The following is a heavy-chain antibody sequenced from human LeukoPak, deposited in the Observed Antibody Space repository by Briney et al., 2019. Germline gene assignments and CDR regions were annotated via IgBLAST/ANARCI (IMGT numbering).Heavy chain of an antibody. V-gene: IGHV1-69*04. J-gene: IGHJ6*02. CDR3: ARGSYEDFWSGYYPYYYYGMDV. D-gene: IGHD3-3*01. CDR1: GGTFSSYA. Sequence: SVKVSCKASGGTFSSYAISWVRQAPGQGHEWMGRIIPILGIANYAQKFQGRVTITADKSTSTAYMELSSLRSEDTAVYYCARGSYEDFWSGYYPYYYYGMDVWGQGTTVTVSS. CDR2: IIPILGIA.